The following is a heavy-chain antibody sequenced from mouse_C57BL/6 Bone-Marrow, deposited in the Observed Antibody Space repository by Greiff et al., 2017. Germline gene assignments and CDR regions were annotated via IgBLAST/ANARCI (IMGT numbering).Heavy chain of an antibody. CDR1: GYTFTSYW. CDR2: LYPGNSDT. V-gene: IGHV1-5*01. D-gene: IGHD2-1*01. Sequence: VQLMESGTVLARPGASVTMSCKTSGYTFTSYWMHWVKQRPGQGLEWIGALYPGNSDTSYNQKFKGKANLTAITSVSTAYMELRSLTHEDSADYSCTLYYGNVGAMDYWGQGTSVTVSS. J-gene: IGHJ4*01. CDR3: TLYYGNVGAMDY.